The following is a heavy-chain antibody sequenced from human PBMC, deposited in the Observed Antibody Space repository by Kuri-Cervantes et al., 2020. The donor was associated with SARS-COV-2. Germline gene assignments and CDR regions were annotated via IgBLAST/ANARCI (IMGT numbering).Heavy chain of an antibody. Sequence: ESLKISCTFSGGSISSSSYYWGWIRQPPGKGLEWIGSIYYSGSTYYNPSLKSRVTISVDTSKNQFSLKLSSVTAADTAVYYCARDGHVWSGYQHAFDIWGQGTMVTVSS. CDR1: GGSISSSSYY. J-gene: IGHJ3*02. V-gene: IGHV4-39*02. CDR3: ARDGHVWSGYQHAFDI. CDR2: IYYSGST. D-gene: IGHD3-3*01.